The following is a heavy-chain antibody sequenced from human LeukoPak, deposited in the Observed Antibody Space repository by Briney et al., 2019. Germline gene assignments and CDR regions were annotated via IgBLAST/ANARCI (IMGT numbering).Heavy chain of an antibody. CDR2: ISGSGGST. CDR1: GFTFSSFG. CDR3: AKCILTGYYKGYMDV. Sequence: GGSLRLSCAASGFTFSSFGMSWGRQAPGKGLNWVSAISGSGGSTYHADSVKGRFTISRDNSKNTLYLQMNSLRAEDTAVYYCAKCILTGYYKGYMDVWGKGTTVTISS. D-gene: IGHD3-9*01. V-gene: IGHV3-23*01. J-gene: IGHJ6*03.